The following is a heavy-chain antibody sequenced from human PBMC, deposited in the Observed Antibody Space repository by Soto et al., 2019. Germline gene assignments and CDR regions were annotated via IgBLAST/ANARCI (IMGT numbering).Heavy chain of an antibody. J-gene: IGHJ5*02. CDR1: GYSFTSYW. V-gene: IGHV5-10-1*01. D-gene: IGHD5-12*01. Sequence: GESLKISCKGSGYSFTSYWISWVRQMPGKGLEWMGRIDPSDSYTNYSPSFQGHVTISADKSISTAYLQWSSLKASDTAMYYCARHVHSGYDVEWFDPWGQGTLVTVSS. CDR3: ARHVHSGYDVEWFDP. CDR2: IDPSDSYT.